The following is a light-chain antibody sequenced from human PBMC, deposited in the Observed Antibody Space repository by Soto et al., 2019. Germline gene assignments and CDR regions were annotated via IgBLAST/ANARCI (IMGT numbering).Light chain of an antibody. CDR2: GAS. J-gene: IGKJ1*01. V-gene: IGKV3-20*01. Sequence: EIVLTQSPGTLSLSPGERATLSCRASQSVSSSYLAWYQQKPGQAPRPLIYGASSRAIGIPDRFSGSGSGTQCSLTISRLEPEDFAMYYCQQSGSSPWTFGQGTKVEIK. CDR3: QQSGSSPWT. CDR1: QSVSSSY.